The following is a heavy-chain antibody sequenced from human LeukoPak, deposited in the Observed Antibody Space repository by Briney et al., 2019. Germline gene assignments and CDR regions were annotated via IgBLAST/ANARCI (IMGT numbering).Heavy chain of an antibody. Sequence: SETLSLTCAVSGYSISSGYYWGWIRQPPGKGLEWVGSIYHSGNTYYNPSLRSRVTISLDTSENQFSLKLNSVTAADTAVYYCARDGQSYRSADLAYWGQGILITVSS. J-gene: IGHJ4*02. CDR3: ARDGQSYRSADLAY. V-gene: IGHV4-38-2*02. CDR1: GYSISSGYY. D-gene: IGHD6-25*01. CDR2: IYHSGNT.